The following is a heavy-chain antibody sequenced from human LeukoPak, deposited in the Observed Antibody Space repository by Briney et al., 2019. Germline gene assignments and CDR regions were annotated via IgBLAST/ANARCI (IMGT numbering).Heavy chain of an antibody. CDR2: INPSGGST. J-gene: IGHJ6*02. CDR1: GYTFTSYY. D-gene: IGHD2-15*01. V-gene: IGHV1-46*01. CDR3: ARGVYSGYCSGGSCYSDYYYYGMDV. Sequence: ASVKVSCKASGYTFTSYYMHWVRQAPGQGLEWMGIINPSGGSTSYAQKFQGRVTMTRDTSTSTVYMELSSLRSEDTAVYYCARGVYSGYCSGGSCYSDYYYYGMDVWGQGTTVTVSS.